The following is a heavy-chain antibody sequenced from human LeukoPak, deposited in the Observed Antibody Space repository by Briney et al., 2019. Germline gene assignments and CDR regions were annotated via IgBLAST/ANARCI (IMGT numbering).Heavy chain of an antibody. Sequence: GASVRVSCKPSGYTFTSYGITWVRQAPGQGLEWMGWISAHNGDTNYAQILQDRVTITTDTSTSTAYMELRNLKPGDTAVYYCARGWYTVTRVTTWSFDYWGQGTPVTVSS. CDR2: ISAHNGDT. J-gene: IGHJ4*02. D-gene: IGHD4-17*01. CDR3: ARGWYTVTRVTTWSFDY. V-gene: IGHV1-18*04. CDR1: GYTFTSYG.